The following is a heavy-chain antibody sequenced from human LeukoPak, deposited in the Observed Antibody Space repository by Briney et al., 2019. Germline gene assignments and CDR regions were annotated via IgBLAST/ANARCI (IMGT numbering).Heavy chain of an antibody. J-gene: IGHJ3*02. D-gene: IGHD6-6*01. Sequence: GGSLRLSCAASGFTFSSYSMNWVRQAPGKGLEWISSISSSSSYIYYADSVKGRFTISRDNAKNSLYLQMNSLRAEDTAVYYCARLGYGSSSPTGAFDIWGQGTMVTVSS. CDR1: GFTFSSYS. V-gene: IGHV3-21*01. CDR2: ISSSSSYI. CDR3: ARLGYGSSSPTGAFDI.